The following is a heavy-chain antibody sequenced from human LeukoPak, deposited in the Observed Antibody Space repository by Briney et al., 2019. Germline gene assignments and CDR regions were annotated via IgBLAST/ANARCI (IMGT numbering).Heavy chain of an antibody. CDR2: ISSSSSYI. CDR1: GFTFSGFS. V-gene: IGHV3-21*01. Sequence: GGSLRLSCAASGFTFSGFSMNWVRQAPGKGLEWVSSISSSSSYIYYADSVKGRFTISRDNAKNSLYLQMNSLRAEDTAVYYCARVYDFWSGYYNYFDYWGQGTLVTVSS. D-gene: IGHD3-3*01. J-gene: IGHJ4*02. CDR3: ARVYDFWSGYYNYFDY.